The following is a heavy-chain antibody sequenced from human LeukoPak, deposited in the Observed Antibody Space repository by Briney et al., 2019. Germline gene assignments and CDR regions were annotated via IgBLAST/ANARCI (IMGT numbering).Heavy chain of an antibody. J-gene: IGHJ6*02. CDR2: IFYSGST. V-gene: IGHV4-59*01. CDR3: ARVPYYYYSGMDV. CDR1: GGSISSYY. Sequence: SETLSLTCTVSGGSISSYYWSWIRQPPGKGLEWIGYIFYSGSTNYNPSLKSRVTISVDTSKNQFSLKVSSVTAADTAVYYCARVPYYYYSGMDVWGQGITVTVSS.